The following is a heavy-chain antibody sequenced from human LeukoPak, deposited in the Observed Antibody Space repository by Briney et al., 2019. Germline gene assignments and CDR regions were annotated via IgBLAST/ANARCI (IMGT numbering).Heavy chain of an antibody. Sequence: GGSLRLSCEASGFTFSTYAMNWVRQAPGMGLEWVSGISDSGGSTYYADSVKGRFTISRDNVKNTLYLQMNSLTAEDTAVYYCAKDPERWLQLRLGFSDWGQGTLVTVSS. D-gene: IGHD5-24*01. CDR2: ISDSGGST. V-gene: IGHV3-23*01. CDR3: AKDPERWLQLRLGFSD. J-gene: IGHJ4*02. CDR1: GFTFSTYA.